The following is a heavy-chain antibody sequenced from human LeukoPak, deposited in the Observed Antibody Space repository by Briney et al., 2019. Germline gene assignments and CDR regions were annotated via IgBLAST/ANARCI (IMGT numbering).Heavy chain of an antibody. CDR1: GFTVSSNY. CDR3: ARGVEPLAANTLAY. CDR2: LYSDGNT. Sequence: GGSLRLSCAASGFTVSSNYMSWVRQAPGKGLEWVSVLYSDGNTKYADSVQGRFTISRDNSKNTLYLEMNSLSPDDTAVYYCARGVEPLAANTLAYWGQGTLVTVPS. J-gene: IGHJ4*02. D-gene: IGHD1-14*01. V-gene: IGHV3-53*01.